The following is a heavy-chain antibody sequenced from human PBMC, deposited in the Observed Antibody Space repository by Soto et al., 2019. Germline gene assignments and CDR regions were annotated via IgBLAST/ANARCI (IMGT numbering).Heavy chain of an antibody. J-gene: IGHJ5*02. D-gene: IGHD6-19*01. CDR2: INPSGGST. Sequence: ASVKVSCKASGYTFTSYYMHWVRQAPGQGPEWMGIINPSGGSTSYAQKFQGRVTMTRDRSTSTVYMELSSLRSEDTAVYYCAIAVAGYNWFDPWGQGTLVTVSS. CDR3: AIAVAGYNWFDP. V-gene: IGHV1-46*03. CDR1: GYTFTSYY.